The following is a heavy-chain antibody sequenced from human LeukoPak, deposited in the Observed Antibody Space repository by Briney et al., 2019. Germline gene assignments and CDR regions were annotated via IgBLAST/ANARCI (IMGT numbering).Heavy chain of an antibody. CDR2: IYYSENT. V-gene: IGHV4-31*03. J-gene: IGHJ6*02. D-gene: IGHD5-18*01. CDR1: GGSISSGGYY. Sequence: SETLSLTCTVSGGSISSGGYYWSWIRQHPGKGLEWIGYIYYSENTYFNPSLKSRVTISVDTSKNQFSLKLSSVTAADTAVYYCARAGYSYGYYYYYGMDVWGQGTTVTVSS. CDR3: ARAGYSYGYYYYYGMDV.